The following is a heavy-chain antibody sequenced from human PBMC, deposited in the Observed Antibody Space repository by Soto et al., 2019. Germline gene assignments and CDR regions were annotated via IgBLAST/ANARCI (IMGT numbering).Heavy chain of an antibody. CDR3: ARDLSPPKHPLGTNWFDP. CDR2: ISAYNGNT. V-gene: IGHV1-18*01. D-gene: IGHD6-13*01. Sequence: GASVEVSWEASGDGITSYGRSWVRQANGQGLEWMGWISAYNGNTNYAQKLQGRVTMTTDTSTSTAYMELRSLRSDDTAVYYCARDLSPPKHPLGTNWFDPWGQGPLVTVSS. J-gene: IGHJ5*02. CDR1: GDGITSYG.